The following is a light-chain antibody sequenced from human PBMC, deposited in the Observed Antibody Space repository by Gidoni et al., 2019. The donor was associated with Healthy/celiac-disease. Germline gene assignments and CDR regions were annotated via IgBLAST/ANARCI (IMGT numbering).Light chain of an antibody. CDR1: QSVSSSY. CDR3: QHEYT. J-gene: IGKJ2*01. Sequence: EIVLTQSPGTLSLSPGERATLSCSASQSVSSSYLAWYQQKPGQAPRLLIYGASSRATGIPDRFSGSGSGTDFTLTISRLEPEDFAVYYCQHEYTFXXXTKLEIK. CDR2: GAS. V-gene: IGKV3-20*01.